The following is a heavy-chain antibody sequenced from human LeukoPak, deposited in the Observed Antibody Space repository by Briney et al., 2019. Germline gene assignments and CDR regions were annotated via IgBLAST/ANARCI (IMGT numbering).Heavy chain of an antibody. V-gene: IGHV4-59*12. D-gene: IGHD6-19*01. Sequence: PSETLSLTCSVSGGSFSSYFWSWIRQPPGKGLEWIGYISYSGSTNYSPSLKSRVTISVDTSKNQFSLKLSSVTAADTAVYYCARRGPYSSGWPRQGTRNPYYFDYWGQGTLVTVSS. J-gene: IGHJ4*02. CDR3: ARRGPYSSGWPRQGTRNPYYFDY. CDR2: ISYSGST. CDR1: GGSFSSYF.